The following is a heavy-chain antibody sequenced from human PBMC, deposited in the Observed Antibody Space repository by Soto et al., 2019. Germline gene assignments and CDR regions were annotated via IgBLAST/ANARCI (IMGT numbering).Heavy chain of an antibody. J-gene: IGHJ4*02. CDR2: IYYSGST. V-gene: IGHV4-31*03. CDR1: VGSVSSRGYY. CDR3: AREPLT. Sequence: QVQLHESGPGLVKPSQTLSLTSTVSVGSVSSRGYYWTWIRQQPGKGLECIRYIYYSGSTYYNPYLKSRVTISVDCSERQYPRRLSSVTAGAGAVYYCAREPLTWGQGTLVIVSS.